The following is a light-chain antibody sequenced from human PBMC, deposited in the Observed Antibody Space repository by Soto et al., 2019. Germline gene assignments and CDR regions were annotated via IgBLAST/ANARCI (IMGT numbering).Light chain of an antibody. Sequence: AIPLTQSPSSLSASVGDRVTITCRASQGISSALAWYQQKPGKAPKLLIYDASSLESGVPSRFSGSGSGTDFTLTISSLQPEDFATYYCQQFNSYPLRTFGQGTKLEIK. J-gene: IGKJ2*01. V-gene: IGKV1-13*02. CDR2: DAS. CDR3: QQFNSYPLRT. CDR1: QGISSA.